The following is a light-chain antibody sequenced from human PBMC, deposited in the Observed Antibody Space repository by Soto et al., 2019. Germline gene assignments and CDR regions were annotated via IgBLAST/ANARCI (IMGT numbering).Light chain of an antibody. CDR3: SSYTGTTTLVI. J-gene: IGLJ2*01. CDR2: DVS. V-gene: IGLV2-14*03. CDR1: SSDVGAHNY. Sequence: QSALTQPASVSGSPGQSIAISCTGTSSDVGAHNYVSWYQQHPGKAPKLMIYDVSNRPSGVSTRFSGFKSGTTASLTISGLQAEDEADYYCSSYTGTTTLVIFGGGTKLTVL.